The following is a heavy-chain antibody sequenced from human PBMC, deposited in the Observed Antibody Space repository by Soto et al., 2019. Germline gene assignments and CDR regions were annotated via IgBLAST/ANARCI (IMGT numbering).Heavy chain of an antibody. CDR2: ISSSGGTT. D-gene: IGHD3-16*01. V-gene: IGHV3-23*01. CDR3: ARDYSYAYHY. Sequence: EVQLLESGGGLVQPGGSLRLSCAVSGFTFSSFAMSWVRQAPGKGLEWVSVISSSGGTTYYADSVKGRFTISRDNSKNTLYLQMNSLRAEDTAVYYCARDYSYAYHYWGQGTLVTVSS. J-gene: IGHJ4*02. CDR1: GFTFSSFA.